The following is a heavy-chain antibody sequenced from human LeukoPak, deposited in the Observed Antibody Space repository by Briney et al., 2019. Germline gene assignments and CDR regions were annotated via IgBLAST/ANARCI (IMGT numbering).Heavy chain of an antibody. J-gene: IGHJ4*02. CDR2: IRYDGSNK. CDR1: GFTFSSYG. Sequence: GGSLRLSCAASGFTFSSYGMHWVRQAPGKGLEWVAFIRYDGSNKYYADSVKGRFTISRDNAKNSLFLQMNSLRAEDTALYYCARAGSGSYYTIFDYWGQGTLVTVSS. V-gene: IGHV3-30*02. CDR3: ARAGSGSYYTIFDY. D-gene: IGHD1-26*01.